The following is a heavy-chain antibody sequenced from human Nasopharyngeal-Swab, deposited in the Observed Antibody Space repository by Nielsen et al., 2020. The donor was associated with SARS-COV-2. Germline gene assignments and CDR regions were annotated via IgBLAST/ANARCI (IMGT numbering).Heavy chain of an antibody. CDR3: ARQAMDYYYYGMDV. V-gene: IGHV3-21*01. Sequence: GGSLRLSCAASGFTFSSYWMSWVRQAPGKGLEWVSSISSSSSYIYYADSVKGRFTISRDNAKNSLYLQMNSLRAEDTAVYYCARQAMDYYYYGMDVWGQGTTVTVSS. CDR2: ISSSSSYI. CDR1: GFTFSSYW. D-gene: IGHD5-18*01. J-gene: IGHJ6*02.